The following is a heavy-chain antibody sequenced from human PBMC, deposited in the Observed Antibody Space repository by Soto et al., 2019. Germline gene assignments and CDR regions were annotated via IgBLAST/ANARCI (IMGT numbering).Heavy chain of an antibody. J-gene: IGHJ4*02. Sequence: PGGSLRLSCAASGFTFSDYYMSWIRQAPGKGLEWVSYISSSGSTIYYADSVKGRFTISRDNAKNSLYLQMNSLRAEDTAVYYCATDKNYDILTGYQDPFDYWGQGTLVTVSS. CDR2: ISSSGSTI. CDR1: GFTFSDYY. D-gene: IGHD3-9*01. CDR3: ATDKNYDILTGYQDPFDY. V-gene: IGHV3-11*01.